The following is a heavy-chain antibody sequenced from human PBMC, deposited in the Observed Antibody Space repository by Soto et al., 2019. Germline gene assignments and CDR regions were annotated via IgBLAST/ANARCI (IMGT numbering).Heavy chain of an antibody. CDR1: GGSVTSDEDY. CDR3: ARRICSSTSCYKDL. Sequence: SSETLSLTCTVSGGSVTSDEDYWSWIRQSPGKGLEWIGYISNSGSTGYNPSLKTRLSMSVDRSKNQFSLKLSSVTAADTAVYYCARRICSSTSCYKDLWGRGTLVTVSS. D-gene: IGHD2-2*02. V-gene: IGHV4-30-4*02. J-gene: IGHJ2*01. CDR2: ISNSGST.